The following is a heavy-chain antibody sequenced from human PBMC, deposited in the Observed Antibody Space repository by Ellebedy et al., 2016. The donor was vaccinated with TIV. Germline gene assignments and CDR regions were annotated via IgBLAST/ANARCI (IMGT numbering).Heavy chain of an antibody. CDR1: GYSFTSYW. V-gene: IGHV5-10-1*01. CDR3: ARPGYGSGSYYYYYGMDV. CDR2: IDPSDSYT. D-gene: IGHD3-10*01. J-gene: IGHJ6*02. Sequence: GESLKISXKGSGYSFTSYWISWVRQMPGKGLEWMGRIDPSDSYTNYSPSFQGHVTISADKSISTAYLQWSSLKASDTAMYYCARPGYGSGSYYYYYGMDVWGQGTTVTVSS.